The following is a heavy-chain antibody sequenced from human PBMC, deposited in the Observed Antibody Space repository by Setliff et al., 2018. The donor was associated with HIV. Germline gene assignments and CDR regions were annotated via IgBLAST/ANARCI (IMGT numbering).Heavy chain of an antibody. Sequence: ASVKVSCKASGYTFTSYYIHWVRQSPGQGLEWMGMISPSGGATTYEQKFQGRVTMTRDTSTCTVYKELSSLRSEETAVDYWEREGWAATIHDSSGYYFQTTPDAFDLWGQGTKVTVSS. CDR1: GYTFTSYY. CDR2: ISPSGGAT. J-gene: IGHJ3*01. CDR3: EREGWAATIHDSSGYYFQTTPDAFDL. D-gene: IGHD3-22*01. V-gene: IGHV1-46*01.